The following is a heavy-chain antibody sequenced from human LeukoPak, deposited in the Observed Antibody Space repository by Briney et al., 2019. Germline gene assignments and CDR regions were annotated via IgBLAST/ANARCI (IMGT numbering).Heavy chain of an antibody. D-gene: IGHD6-19*01. V-gene: IGHV5-51*01. CDR3: EKQYGRPFYYG. CDR2: IYPGDSYA. CDR1: GYTFSSSW. J-gene: IGHJ6*01. Sequence: GESLKISCKGSGYTFSSSWIGWVRQMPGKGLEWMGIIYPGDSYADYSPCFHGQFTISADNSIYTAYLQLSSEEATDYCIYWCEKQYGRPFYYG.